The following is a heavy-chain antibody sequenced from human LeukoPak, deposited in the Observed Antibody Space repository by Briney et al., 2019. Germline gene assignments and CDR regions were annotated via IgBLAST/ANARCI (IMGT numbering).Heavy chain of an antibody. J-gene: IGHJ4*02. CDR1: GFPFAAYP. D-gene: IGHD3-22*01. Sequence: GGSLSFSGAALGFPFAAYPLGWFGQAPGRGRDWFSAIGGSGGSTYYADSVKGRFTISRDNSKNTLYLQMNSLRAEDTAVYYCAKGMGRYYDSSDYYFDYWGREPWSPSPQ. CDR2: IGGSGGST. CDR3: AKGMGRYYDSSDYYFDY. V-gene: IGHV3-23*01.